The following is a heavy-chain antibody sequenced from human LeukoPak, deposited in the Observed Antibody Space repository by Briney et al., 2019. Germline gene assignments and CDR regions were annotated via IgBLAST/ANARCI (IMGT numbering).Heavy chain of an antibody. V-gene: IGHV3-23*01. J-gene: IGHJ5*02. D-gene: IGHD1-26*01. CDR2: IRGNGGST. CDR1: GFTFSSYA. CDR3: AKGAYHTNYVSWFDP. Sequence: PGGSLRLSCAVSGFTFSSYAMRWVRQAPGKGLEWVSCIRGNGGSTYYTDSVKGRFTISRDNSKNTLYLQMNSLRAEDTAVYYCAKGAYHTNYVSWFDPWGQGTLVTVSS.